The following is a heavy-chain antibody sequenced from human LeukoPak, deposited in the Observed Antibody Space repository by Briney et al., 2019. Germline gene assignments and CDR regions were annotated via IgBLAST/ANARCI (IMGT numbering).Heavy chain of an antibody. Sequence: ASVKVSCKASGSLVTGYYMLWVRQAPGQGLEWMGWINPNSGATNYAQKFQGRVTMTRDTSISTVYMELSRLRSDDTAVYYCTRGGPEGSGYSYGSHDYWGQGTLVTVSS. D-gene: IGHD5-18*01. CDR3: TRGGPEGSGYSYGSHDY. V-gene: IGHV1-2*02. CDR1: GSLVTGYY. J-gene: IGHJ4*02. CDR2: INPNSGAT.